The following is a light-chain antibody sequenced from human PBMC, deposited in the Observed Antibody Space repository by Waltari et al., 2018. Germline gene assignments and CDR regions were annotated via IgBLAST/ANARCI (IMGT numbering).Light chain of an antibody. CDR1: SSDIGGYNY. Sequence: QSALTQPRSVSGSPGQSVTISCTGTSSDIGGYNYVPWYQQYPGKVPRLMFYDVDKRPSGVPDRFSGSKSGSTASLSISGLQPEDEADYYCFSYVGSYTVLFGGGTKLTVL. CDR2: DVD. CDR3: FSYVGSYTVL. V-gene: IGLV2-11*01. J-gene: IGLJ2*01.